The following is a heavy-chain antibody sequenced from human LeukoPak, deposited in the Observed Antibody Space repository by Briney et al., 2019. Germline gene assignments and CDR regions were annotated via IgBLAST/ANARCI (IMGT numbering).Heavy chain of an antibody. V-gene: IGHV4-34*01. D-gene: IGHD3-9*01. CDR3: ARERYRYDILTGYYHDAYDI. J-gene: IGHJ3*02. Sequence: SETLSLTCAVYGGSFSGYYWSWIRQPPGKGLEWIGEINHGGSTNYNPSLKSRVTISVDTSKNQFSLKLTSVTAADTAVYYCARERYRYDILTGYYHDAYDIWGHGTMVIVSS. CDR2: INHGGST. CDR1: GGSFSGYY.